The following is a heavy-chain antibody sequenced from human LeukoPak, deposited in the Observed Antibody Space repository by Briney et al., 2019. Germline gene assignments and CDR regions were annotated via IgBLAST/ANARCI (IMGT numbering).Heavy chain of an antibody. Sequence: SETLSLTCTVSGGSISSSSYYWGWIRQPPGKGLEWIGSIYYSGSTYYNPSLKSRVTISVNTSKNQFSLKLSSVTAADMAVYYCARVGYSSGWYMEDYYYYYMDVWGKGTTVTISS. CDR3: ARVGYSSGWYMEDYYYYYMDV. CDR2: IYYSGST. CDR1: GGSISSSSYY. D-gene: IGHD6-19*01. V-gene: IGHV4-39*07. J-gene: IGHJ6*03.